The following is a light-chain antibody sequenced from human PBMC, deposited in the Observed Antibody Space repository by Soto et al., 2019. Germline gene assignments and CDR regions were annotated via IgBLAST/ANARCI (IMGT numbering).Light chain of an antibody. CDR3: SSYTTNSTHV. CDR2: EVS. J-gene: IGLJ1*01. Sequence: QSALTQPASVSGSPGQSITISCTGTSSDVGAYNYVSWYQQHPGKAPKFMIYEVSNRPSGVSNRFSGSKSGNTASLTISGLLAEYEADYYCSSYTTNSTHVFGSGTKVTVL. CDR1: SSDVGAYNY. V-gene: IGLV2-14*01.